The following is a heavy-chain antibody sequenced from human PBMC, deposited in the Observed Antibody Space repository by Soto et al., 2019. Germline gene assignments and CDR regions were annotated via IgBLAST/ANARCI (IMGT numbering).Heavy chain of an antibody. D-gene: IGHD6-19*01. Sequence: SLRLSCAASGFTFSSYSMNWVRQAPGKGLEWVSSISSGSHYMYDADSVKGRFTISRDNAKNSLYLQMNSLRAEDTAVYYCARGAPPAGWGQGTLVTVSS. J-gene: IGHJ4*02. V-gene: IGHV3-21*01. CDR2: ISSGSHYM. CDR3: ARGAPPAG. CDR1: GFTFSSYS.